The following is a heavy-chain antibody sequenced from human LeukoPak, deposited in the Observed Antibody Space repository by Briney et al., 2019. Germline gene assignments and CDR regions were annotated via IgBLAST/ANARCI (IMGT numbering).Heavy chain of an antibody. J-gene: IGHJ6*04. Sequence: SGTLSLTCAVSGGSISSSNWWTWVRQPPGKGLEWIGEIFHSGSTNYNPSLKSRVTISVDKSKNQFSLKLSSVTAADTAVYYCARANLVVVPTAIYYYGVDVWGKGATVTVSS. D-gene: IGHD2-2*01. CDR2: IFHSGST. V-gene: IGHV4-4*02. CDR1: GGSISSSNW. CDR3: ARANLVVVPTAIYYYGVDV.